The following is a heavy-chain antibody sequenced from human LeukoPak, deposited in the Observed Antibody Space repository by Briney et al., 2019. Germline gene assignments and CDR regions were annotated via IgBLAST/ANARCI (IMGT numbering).Heavy chain of an antibody. J-gene: IGHJ3*02. CDR3: ARSAGPRGGAFDI. D-gene: IGHD3-16*01. CDR1: GFTFDDYA. Sequence: GGSLRLSCAASGFTFDDYAMHWVRQAPGKGLEWVAVISYDGSNKYYADSVKGRFTISRDNSKNTLYLQMNSLRAEDTAVYYCARSAGPRGGAFDIWGQGTMVTVSS. V-gene: IGHV3-30-3*01. CDR2: ISYDGSNK.